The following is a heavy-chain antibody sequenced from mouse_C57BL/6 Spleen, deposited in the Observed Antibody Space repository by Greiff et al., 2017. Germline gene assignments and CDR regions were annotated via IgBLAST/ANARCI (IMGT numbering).Heavy chain of an antibody. J-gene: IGHJ2*01. CDR3: ARGGSGHFDY. Sequence: EVQLQQSGPELVKPGASVKISCKASGYTFTDYYMNWVKQSHGKSLEWIGDINPNNGGTSYNQKFKGKATLTVDKSSSTAYMELRSLTSEDSAVYYCARGGSGHFDYWGQCTTLTVSS. D-gene: IGHD3-1*01. CDR1: GYTFTDYY. V-gene: IGHV1-26*01. CDR2: INPNNGGT.